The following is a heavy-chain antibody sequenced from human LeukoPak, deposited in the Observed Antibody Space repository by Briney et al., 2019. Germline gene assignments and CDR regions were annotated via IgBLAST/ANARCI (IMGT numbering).Heavy chain of an antibody. D-gene: IGHD2-2*02. V-gene: IGHV3-21*01. J-gene: IGHJ6*03. Sequence: GGSLRLSCAASGFTFSSYSMNWVRQAPGKGLEWVSSISSSSSYIYYADSVKGRFTISRDNAKNSLYLQMNSLRAEDTAVYYCARDTPDCSSTSCYTDRYLGDYYYYYYMDVWGKGTTVTVSS. CDR1: GFTFSSYS. CDR3: ARDTPDCSSTSCYTDRYLGDYYYYYYMDV. CDR2: ISSSSSYI.